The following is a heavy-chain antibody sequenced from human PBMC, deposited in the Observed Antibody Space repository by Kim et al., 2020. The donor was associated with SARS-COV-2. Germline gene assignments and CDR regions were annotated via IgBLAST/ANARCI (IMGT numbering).Heavy chain of an antibody. CDR3: ARVTTGTRSTGFDP. J-gene: IGHJ5*02. D-gene: IGHD1-1*01. V-gene: IGHV4-59*13. Sequence: SETLSLTCTVSGGSISSYYWSWIRQPPGKGLEWIGYIYYSGSTTYNPSFKSRVTISVDTSKNQFSLKLSSVTAADTAFYYCARVTTGTRSTGFDPWGQGTLVTVSS. CDR1: GGSISSYY. CDR2: IYYSGST.